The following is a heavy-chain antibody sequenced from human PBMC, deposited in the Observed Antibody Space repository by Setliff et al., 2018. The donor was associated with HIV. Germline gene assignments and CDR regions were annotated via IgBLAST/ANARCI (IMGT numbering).Heavy chain of an antibody. Sequence: GGSLRLSCVASGFAFNTYDMNWVRQAPGKGLEWVSFIFRTSDYMDYRDSVKGRFTISRDNAKNSLYLQMNSLRAEDTAVYYCTRGRDSNGWYDARGQGTLVTVSS. CDR3: TRGRDSNGWYDA. J-gene: IGHJ5*02. CDR1: GFAFNTYD. V-gene: IGHV3-21*01. CDR2: IFRTSDYM. D-gene: IGHD6-19*01.